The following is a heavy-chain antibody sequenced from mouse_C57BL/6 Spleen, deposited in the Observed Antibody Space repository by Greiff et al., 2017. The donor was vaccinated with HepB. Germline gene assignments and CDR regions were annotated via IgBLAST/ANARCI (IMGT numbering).Heavy chain of an antibody. V-gene: IGHV1-52*01. CDR2: IDPSDSET. Sequence: QVQLQQPGAELVRPGSSVKLSCKASGYTFTSYWMHWVKQRPIQGLEWIGNIDPSDSETHYNQKFKDKATLTVDKSSSTAYMQLSSLTSEASAVYDCARYASSSYHGKGGYAMDYWGQGTSVTVSS. D-gene: IGHD2-3*01. CDR1: GYTFTSYW. CDR3: ARYASSSYHGKGGYAMDY. J-gene: IGHJ4*01.